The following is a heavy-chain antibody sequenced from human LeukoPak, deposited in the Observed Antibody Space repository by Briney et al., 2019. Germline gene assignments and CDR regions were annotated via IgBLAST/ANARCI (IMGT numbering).Heavy chain of an antibody. CDR2: INPSGGST. Sequence: ASVKVSCKASGYTFTSYYMHWVRQAPGQGLEWMGIINPSGGSTSYAQKLQGRVTMTRDTSTSTVYMELSSLRSEDTAVYYCARESVAGKGGVGMDVWGQGTTVTVSS. J-gene: IGHJ6*02. CDR3: ARESVAGKGGVGMDV. D-gene: IGHD6-19*01. CDR1: GYTFTSYY. V-gene: IGHV1-46*01.